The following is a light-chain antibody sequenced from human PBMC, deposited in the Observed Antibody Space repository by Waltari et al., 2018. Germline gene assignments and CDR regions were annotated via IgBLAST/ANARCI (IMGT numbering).Light chain of an antibody. J-gene: IGKJ1*01. CDR1: QTINNNY. CDR2: GPS. CDR3: QQYGSSPWT. V-gene: IGKV3-20*01. Sequence: EIVLTQSPGTLSLSPGDRATLLCRASQTINNNYLVWDQQKPGQAPKVLVYGPSDRATGIPDRFGYSGSGTDFTLTISRLEPEDFAMYYCQQYGSSPWTFGQGTKVEI.